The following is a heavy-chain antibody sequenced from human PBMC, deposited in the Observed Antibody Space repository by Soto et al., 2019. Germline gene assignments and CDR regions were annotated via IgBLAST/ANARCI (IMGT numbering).Heavy chain of an antibody. CDR3: ARGRFDYYGSGSYYGYFDY. V-gene: IGHV1-69*02. Sequence: GASVKVCCKASGGTFSSYTISWVRQAPGQGLEWMGRIIPILGIANYAQKFQGRVTITADKSTSTAYMELSSLRSEDTAVYYCARGRFDYYGSGSYYGYFDYWGQGTLVTVSS. J-gene: IGHJ4*02. CDR1: GGTFSSYT. D-gene: IGHD3-10*01. CDR2: IIPILGIA.